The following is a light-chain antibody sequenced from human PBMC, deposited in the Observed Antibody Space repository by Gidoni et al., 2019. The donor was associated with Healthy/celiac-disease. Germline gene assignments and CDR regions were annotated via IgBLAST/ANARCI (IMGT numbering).Light chain of an antibody. V-gene: IGLV3-1*01. CDR1: KLGDKY. J-gene: IGLJ1*01. CDR3: QAWDSSTAFYV. CDR2: QDS. Sequence: SYELTPPPSVPVSPGQTASITCSGDKLGDKYACWYQQKPGQSPVLVIYQDSKRPSGIPERFSGSNSGNTATLTISGTQAMDEADYYCQAWDSSTAFYVFGTGTKVTVL.